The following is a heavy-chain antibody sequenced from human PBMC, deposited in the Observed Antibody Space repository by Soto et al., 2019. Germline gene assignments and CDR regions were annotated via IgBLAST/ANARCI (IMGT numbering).Heavy chain of an antibody. CDR1: GYTFTTYA. CDR2: INAGNGNT. Sequence: ASVKVSCKASGYTFTTYAMHWVRQAPGQRPEWMGWINAGNGNTKYSQKFQGRVTITRDTSASTAYMKLSSLRSEDTAVYFFTRDRVYCSVASCYNPLFDCWGQETRVTFSS. V-gene: IGHV1-3*01. J-gene: IGHJ4*02. D-gene: IGHD2-15*01. CDR3: TRDRVYCSVASCYNPLFDC.